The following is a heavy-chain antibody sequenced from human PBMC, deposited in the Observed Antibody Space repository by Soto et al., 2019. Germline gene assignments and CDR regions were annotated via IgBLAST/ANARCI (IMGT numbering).Heavy chain of an antibody. V-gene: IGHV3-33*01. J-gene: IGHJ4*02. Sequence: QVQLVESGGGVVQPERSLRLSCVASRFTFSDYGMHWVRQAPGKGLEWVAVIWHDGLKKDYVDSVKGRFTDSRDNSKNTQYLQINCLRVEDTATYYCARHRGADAPIDFWGQGTLVTVSS. CDR1: RFTFSDYG. CDR2: IWHDGLKK. CDR3: ARHRGADAPIDF.